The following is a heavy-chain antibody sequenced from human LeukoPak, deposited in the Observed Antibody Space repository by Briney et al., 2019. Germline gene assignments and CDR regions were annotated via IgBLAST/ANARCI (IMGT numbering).Heavy chain of an antibody. CDR3: ARWSGDFWSGYLDY. Sequence: SETLSLTCTVSGGSISRSNYYWGWIRQPPGKGLEWIGNIYYSGNTYYSPSLKSRVTISVDTSQNQFSLKLSFVTAADTAVYYCARWSGDFWSGYLDYWGQGTLVTVSS. V-gene: IGHV4-39*07. D-gene: IGHD3-3*01. CDR1: GGSISRSNYY. J-gene: IGHJ4*02. CDR2: IYYSGNT.